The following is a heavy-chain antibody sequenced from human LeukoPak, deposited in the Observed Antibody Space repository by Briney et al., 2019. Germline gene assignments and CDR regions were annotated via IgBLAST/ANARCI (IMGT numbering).Heavy chain of an antibody. Sequence: GGSLRLSCAASGFTFSSYWMSWVRQAPGKGLEWVANIKQDGSEKYYVDSVKGRFTISRDNAKNSLYLQMNSLRAEDTAVYYCARDYPRSKIRYFDWSPFDYWGQGTLVTVSS. J-gene: IGHJ4*02. D-gene: IGHD3-9*01. CDR3: ARDYPRSKIRYFDWSPFDY. V-gene: IGHV3-7*01. CDR2: IKQDGSEK. CDR1: GFTFSSYW.